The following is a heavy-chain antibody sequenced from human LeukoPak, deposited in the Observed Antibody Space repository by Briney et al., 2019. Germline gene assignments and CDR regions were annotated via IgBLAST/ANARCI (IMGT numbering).Heavy chain of an antibody. J-gene: IGHJ6*03. V-gene: IGHV3-48*01. Sequence: GGSLRLSCAASGFTVSSNYMNWVRQAPGKGLEWVSYISSSSNTIHYAESVKGRFTISRDNAKNSLYLQMNSLRAEDTAVYYCARGLSPYYYYYMDVWGKGTTVTVSS. CDR1: GFTVSSNY. CDR2: ISSSSNTI. CDR3: ARGLSPYYYYYMDV.